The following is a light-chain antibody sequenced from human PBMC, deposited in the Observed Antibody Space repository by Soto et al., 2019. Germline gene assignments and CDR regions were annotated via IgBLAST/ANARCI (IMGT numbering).Light chain of an antibody. Sequence: EIVMTQFPATLSESPGERVTLSCRASQSVSTNVAWYQQKPGEAPRLLTFDASARAVDIPGRFSGSVSGTEFTLTISSLQPEDFAVYFCHSYDKWPPGTFGQGTKVDIK. CDR2: DAS. CDR1: QSVSTN. CDR3: HSYDKWPPGT. V-gene: IGKV3D-15*01. J-gene: IGKJ1*01.